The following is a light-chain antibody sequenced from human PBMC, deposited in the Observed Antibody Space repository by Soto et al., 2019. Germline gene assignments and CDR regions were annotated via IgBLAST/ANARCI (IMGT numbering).Light chain of an antibody. CDR2: KAS. J-gene: IGKJ2*01. V-gene: IGKV1-5*03. CDR3: QQYNSYPVT. CDR1: QSISSW. Sequence: DIQMTQSPSTLSASVGDRVTITCRASQSISSWLAWYQQKPGKAPKLLIYKASTLGRGVPSRFSCSGSGTEFTLTISSLQPDDFATYYCQQYNSYPVTFGQGTKVDIK.